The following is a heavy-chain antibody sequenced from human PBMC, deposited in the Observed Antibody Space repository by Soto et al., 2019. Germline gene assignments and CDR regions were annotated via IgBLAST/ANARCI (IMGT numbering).Heavy chain of an antibody. J-gene: IGHJ4*02. CDR1: GGSISSSNW. D-gene: IGHD6-13*01. CDR3: ASSKGFSSRADY. CDR2: IYHSGST. V-gene: IGHV4-4*02. Sequence: LALTCAVSGGSISSSNWWSWVRQPPGKGLEWIGEIYHSGSTNYNPSLKSRVTISVDKSKNQFSLKLSSVTAADTAVYYCASSKGFSSRADYWGQGXLVTVYS.